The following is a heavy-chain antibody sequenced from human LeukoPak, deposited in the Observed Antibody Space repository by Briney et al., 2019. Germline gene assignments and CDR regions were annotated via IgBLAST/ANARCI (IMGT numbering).Heavy chain of an antibody. D-gene: IGHD1-26*01. Sequence: SETLSLTCNVSGGSISSRSYFWGWIRQPPGKGLEWIGSIFYSVNTYSNPSLRSRVTFSVDTSKNQFSLKLSSVPAADTAVYFCTRSTSRVWELDQWGQGALVTVSS. CDR2: IFYSVNT. CDR1: GGSISSRSYF. CDR3: TRSTSRVWELDQ. J-gene: IGHJ4*02. V-gene: IGHV4-39*01.